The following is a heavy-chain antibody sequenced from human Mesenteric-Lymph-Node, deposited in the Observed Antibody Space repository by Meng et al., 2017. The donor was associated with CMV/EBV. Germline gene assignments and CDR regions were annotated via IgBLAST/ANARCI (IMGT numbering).Heavy chain of an antibody. CDR3: ARFIAARSFDY. Sequence: GGSLRLSCAGSGFTFRRHCMRWVRQAPGKGLEWVSSIDSSSTYIYYADSVKGRFTISRDNAKNSLYLQMNSLRAEDTAVYYCARFIAARSFDYWGQGTLVTVSS. D-gene: IGHD6-6*01. V-gene: IGHV3-21*01. J-gene: IGHJ4*02. CDR2: IDSSSTYI. CDR1: GFTFRRHC.